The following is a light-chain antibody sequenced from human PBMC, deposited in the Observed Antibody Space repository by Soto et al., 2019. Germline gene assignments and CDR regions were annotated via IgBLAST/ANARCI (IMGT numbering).Light chain of an antibody. Sequence: QSVLTQPPSASGTPGQRVTISCSGSSSNIGTNTVNWYQQLPGSAPNFLIYSNNQRPSGLPDRFSGSKSGTSASLAISGCKPDDEADYYCAAWYSSLKGVVFGGGPQLT. V-gene: IGLV1-44*01. CDR2: SNN. CDR1: SSNIGTNT. J-gene: IGLJ2*01. CDR3: AAWYSSLKGVV.